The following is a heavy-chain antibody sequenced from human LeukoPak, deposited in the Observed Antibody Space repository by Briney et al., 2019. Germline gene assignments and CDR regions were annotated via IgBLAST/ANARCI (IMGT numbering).Heavy chain of an antibody. CDR2: ISSSGSTI. Sequence: PGGSLRLSCAASGFTFSSYEMNWVRQAPGKGLEGGSYISSSGSTIYYADSVKGRFPISRDNAKNSLYLQMNSLRAEDTAVYYCARVGGYYDSSGYFGYWGQGTLVTVSS. J-gene: IGHJ4*02. CDR3: ARVGGYYDSSGYFGY. V-gene: IGHV3-48*03. CDR1: GFTFSSYE. D-gene: IGHD3-22*01.